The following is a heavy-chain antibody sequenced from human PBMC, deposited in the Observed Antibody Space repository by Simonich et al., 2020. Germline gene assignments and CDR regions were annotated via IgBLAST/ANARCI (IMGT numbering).Heavy chain of an antibody. Sequence: QVQLQQWGAGLLKPSETLSLTCAVYGVSFSGYYWSWIRQPPGKGLEWIGEINHSESTNYNPSLKSRVTISVDTSKNQFSLKLSSVTAADTAVYYCARGLRVAAAGTAFQHWGQGTLVTVSS. CDR2: INHSEST. CDR1: GVSFSGYY. D-gene: IGHD6-13*01. V-gene: IGHV4-34*01. J-gene: IGHJ1*01. CDR3: ARGLRVAAAGTAFQH.